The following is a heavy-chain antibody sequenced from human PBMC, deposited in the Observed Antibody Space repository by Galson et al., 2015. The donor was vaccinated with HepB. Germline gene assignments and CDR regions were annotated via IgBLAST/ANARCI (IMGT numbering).Heavy chain of an antibody. Sequence: SVKVSCKASGGTFSSYAISWVRQAPGQGLEWMGGIIPIFGTANYAQKFQGRVTITADESTSTAYMELSSLRSEDTAVYYCARSPPRVEDYYGSGSPFDYWGQGTLVTVSS. CDR2: IIPIFGTA. CDR3: ARSPPRVEDYYGSGSPFDY. CDR1: GGTFSSYA. J-gene: IGHJ4*02. D-gene: IGHD3-10*01. V-gene: IGHV1-69*13.